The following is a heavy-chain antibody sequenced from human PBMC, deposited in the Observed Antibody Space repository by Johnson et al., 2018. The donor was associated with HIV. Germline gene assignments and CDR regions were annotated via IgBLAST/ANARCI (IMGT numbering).Heavy chain of an antibody. D-gene: IGHD1-1*01. CDR3: TTGLYWNDAFDI. CDR1: GFTFSDAW. J-gene: IGHJ3*02. Sequence: VQLVESGGGLVKPGGSLRLSCAASGFTFSDAWMNWVRQAPGKGLEWVGRVKSKTDGGTTDYAAPVKGRFTISRDASKNTLYLQMNSLKTEDTAVYYCTTGLYWNDAFDIWGQGTRVTVSS. V-gene: IGHV3-15*01. CDR2: VKSKTDGGTT.